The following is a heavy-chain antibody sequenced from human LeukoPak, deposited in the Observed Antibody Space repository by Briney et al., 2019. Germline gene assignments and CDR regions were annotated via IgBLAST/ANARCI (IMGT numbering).Heavy chain of an antibody. CDR3: ARTRSWCFDP. CDR2: LSGHSTAT. V-gene: IGHV3-23*01. D-gene: IGHD4/OR15-4a*01. Sequence: GGSLRLSCAASGFTFSNYAMTWVRQAPGRGLEWVSSLSGHSTATHYADSVKGRFTISRDNSKNTLYLQLNSLRAEDTAVYYCARTRSWCFDPWGQGTLVTVSS. J-gene: IGHJ5*02. CDR1: GFTFSNYA.